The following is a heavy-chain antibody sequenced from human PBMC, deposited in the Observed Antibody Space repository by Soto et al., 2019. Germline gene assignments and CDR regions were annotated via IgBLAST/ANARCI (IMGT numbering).Heavy chain of an antibody. CDR1: GFTFSSCT. CDR2: VSGGGTT. D-gene: IGHD1-1*01. CDR3: AREVQPVVRREYDC. Sequence: EVQLVESGGDLVKPGGSLRLSCAVSGFTFSSCTMNWVRQAPGKGLEWVSSVSGGGTTYYADSVKGRFTISRDNARNSLYLQVNSLRTEDTAVYYCAREVQPVVRREYDCWGQGTLVTVSS. V-gene: IGHV3-21*01. J-gene: IGHJ4*02.